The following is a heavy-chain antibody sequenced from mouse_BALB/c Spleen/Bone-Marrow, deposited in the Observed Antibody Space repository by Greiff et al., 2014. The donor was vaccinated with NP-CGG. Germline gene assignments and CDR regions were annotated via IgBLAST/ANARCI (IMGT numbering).Heavy chain of an antibody. V-gene: IGHV1S22*01. Sequence: GSELVRPGASVKLSCKASGYTFTSYWMHWVKQRPGQGLEWIGNIYPGSGSTNYDEKFKSKATLTVDTSSSTAYMQLSSLTSEDSAVYYCTRSGYDVAYWGQGTLVTVSA. D-gene: IGHD2-2*01. J-gene: IGHJ3*01. CDR3: TRSGYDVAY. CDR1: GYTFTSYW. CDR2: IYPGSGST.